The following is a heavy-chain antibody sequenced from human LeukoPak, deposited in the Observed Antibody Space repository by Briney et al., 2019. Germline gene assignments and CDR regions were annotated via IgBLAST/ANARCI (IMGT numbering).Heavy chain of an antibody. V-gene: IGHV4-34*01. CDR3: ARLRGYYGSGSYRDGDY. CDR1: GGSFSGYY. Sequence: SETLSLTCAVYGGSFSGYYWSWIRQPPGKGLEWIGEINHSGSTNYNPSLKSRVTISVDTSKNQFSLKLSSVTAADTAVYYCARLRGYYGSGSYRDGDYWGQGTLVTVSS. CDR2: INHSGST. J-gene: IGHJ4*02. D-gene: IGHD3-10*01.